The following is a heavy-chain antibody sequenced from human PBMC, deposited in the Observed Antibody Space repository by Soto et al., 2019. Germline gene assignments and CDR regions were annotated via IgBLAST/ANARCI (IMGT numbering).Heavy chain of an antibody. D-gene: IGHD5-12*01. CDR1: GGSFSGYY. V-gene: IGHV4-34*01. CDR2: INHSGST. J-gene: IGHJ4*02. Sequence: QVQLQQWGAGLLKPSETLSLTCAVYGGSFSGYYWSWIRQPPGKGLEWIGEINHSGSTNYNPSLKTGVTISVDTSRNKFSLKLSSVTAADTAVYYCARGVQDSGSLYYFDYWGQGTLVTVSS. CDR3: ARGVQDSGSLYYFDY.